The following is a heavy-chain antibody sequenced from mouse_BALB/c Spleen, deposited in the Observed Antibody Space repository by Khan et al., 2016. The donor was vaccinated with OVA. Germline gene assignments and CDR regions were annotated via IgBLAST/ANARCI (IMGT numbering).Heavy chain of an antibody. D-gene: IGHD1-1*01. Sequence: EVKLLESGPGLVKPSQSLSLTCTVTGYSITSGYAWNWIRQFPGNKLEWMGYISYSGGTSYNPSLKSRISITRDTSKNQFFLQLNSVTTEDTATYYCARGNYYGYYVDYWGHGTPLTVSS. V-gene: IGHV3-2*02. CDR1: GYSITSGYA. CDR2: ISYSGGT. CDR3: ARGNYYGYYVDY. J-gene: IGHJ2*01.